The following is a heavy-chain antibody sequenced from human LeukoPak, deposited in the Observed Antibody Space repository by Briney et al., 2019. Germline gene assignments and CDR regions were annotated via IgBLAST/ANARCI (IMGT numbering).Heavy chain of an antibody. CDR1: GDFFRSYW. CDR2: IYSTGST. Sequence: PSETLSLTCNVSGDFFRSYWWGWVRQPAGKGLEWIGRIYSTGSTKFNPSLKSRLTMSMAASTNQFSLKPASVTAADTAIYFCARQGYTAGYYFLDYWSQGTLVTVSS. V-gene: IGHV4-4*07. D-gene: IGHD2-2*02. CDR3: ARQGYTAGYYFLDY. J-gene: IGHJ4*02.